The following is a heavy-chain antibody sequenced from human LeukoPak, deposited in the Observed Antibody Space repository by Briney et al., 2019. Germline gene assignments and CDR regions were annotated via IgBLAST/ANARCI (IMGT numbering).Heavy chain of an antibody. CDR2: MYYTGST. D-gene: IGHD2-8*01. CDR1: GASITSNSYY. V-gene: IGHV4-39*01. J-gene: IGHJ4*02. Sequence: PSETLSLTCNVSGASITSNSYYWGWIRQPPGKGLEWIGSMYYTGSTYYKPSLKSRVTISADTSRNQFSLTPSSVSAADTATYYCARHHYMLEPKWGQGTLVSVSP. CDR3: ARHHYMLEPK.